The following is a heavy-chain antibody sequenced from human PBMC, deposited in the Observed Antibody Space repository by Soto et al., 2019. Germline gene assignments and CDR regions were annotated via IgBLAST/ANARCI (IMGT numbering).Heavy chain of an antibody. CDR3: AREAMVRGVITANYYYYYMDV. J-gene: IGHJ6*03. Sequence: GGSLRLSCAASGFTFSSYSMNWVRQAPGKGLEWVSYISSSSSTIYYADSVKGRFTISRDNAKNSLYLQMNSLRAEDTAVYYCAREAMVRGVITANYYYYYMDVWGKGTTVTVSS. D-gene: IGHD3-10*01. V-gene: IGHV3-48*01. CDR1: GFTFSSYS. CDR2: ISSSSSTI.